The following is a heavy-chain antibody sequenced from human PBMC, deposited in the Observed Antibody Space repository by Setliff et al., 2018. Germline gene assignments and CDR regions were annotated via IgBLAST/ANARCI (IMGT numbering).Heavy chain of an antibody. V-gene: IGHV4-34*01. CDR1: GVSFSDYY. CDR2: INHSGTT. J-gene: IGHJ4*02. CDR3: ARLNFWSGFWYFTL. Sequence: SETLSLTCTVYGVSFSDYYWGWVRQSPGKGLDWIGEINHSGTTKYTPSLKGRVSISVDTAENQVSLKVNSVTAADTGVYYCARLNFWSGFWYFTLWGQGTPVTVSS. D-gene: IGHD3-3*01.